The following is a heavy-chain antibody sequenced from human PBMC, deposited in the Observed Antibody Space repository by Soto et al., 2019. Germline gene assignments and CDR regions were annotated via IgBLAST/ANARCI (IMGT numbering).Heavy chain of an antibody. J-gene: IGHJ4*01. Sequence: ETLSLTCTVSGYSISSASYWAWIRQPPGTGPEWIASSYHGGTTFYNPTLKSRITLSVDPSHTQLSMQLRSLTAAHTAVYYCERVHVMVVAGSTFDYWGHGTLVTV. V-gene: IGHV4-38-2*02. CDR3: ERVHVMVVAGSTFDY. D-gene: IGHD6-19*01. CDR1: GYSISSASY. CDR2: SYHGGTT.